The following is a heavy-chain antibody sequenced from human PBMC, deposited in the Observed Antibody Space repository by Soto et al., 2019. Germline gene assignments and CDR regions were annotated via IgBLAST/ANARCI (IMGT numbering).Heavy chain of an antibody. CDR1: GVTFSSYA. V-gene: IGHV3-23*01. Sequence: EVQLLESGGGLVQPGGSLRLSCAASGVTFSSYAMSWVRKAPGKGLEWVSAISGSGGSTYYADSVKGRFTISRDNSKNKLYLQMNSLRAEDTAVYYCAKDTVPVYRSHEFDYWGQGTLVTFSS. D-gene: IGHD5-18*01. CDR3: AKDTVPVYRSHEFDY. J-gene: IGHJ4*02. CDR2: ISGSGGST.